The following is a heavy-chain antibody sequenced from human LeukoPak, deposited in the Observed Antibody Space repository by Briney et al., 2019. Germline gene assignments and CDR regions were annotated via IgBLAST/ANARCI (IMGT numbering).Heavy chain of an antibody. Sequence: GGSLRLSCAASGFTVSSNYMSWVRQAPGKGLEWFSVIYSGGSTYYADSVKGRFTISRDNSKNTLYLQMNSLRAEDTAVYYCARGGDIVDNWFDPWGQGTLVTVSS. D-gene: IGHD2-15*01. CDR2: IYSGGST. CDR1: GFTVSSNY. CDR3: ARGGDIVDNWFDP. J-gene: IGHJ5*02. V-gene: IGHV3-53*01.